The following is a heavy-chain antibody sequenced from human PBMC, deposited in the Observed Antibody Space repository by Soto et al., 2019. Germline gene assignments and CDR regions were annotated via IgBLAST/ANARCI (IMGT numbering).Heavy chain of an antibody. CDR1: GGSISSGDYY. V-gene: IGHV4-30-4*01. CDR2: IYNSGST. Sequence: SETLSLTCTVSGGSISSGDYYWSWIRQPPGKGLEWIGYIYNSGSTYYNPSLKSRVTISVDTSKNQFSLKLSSVTAADTAVYYCAGMVRGVIKTVGYWGQGTLVTVS. D-gene: IGHD3-10*01. CDR3: AGMVRGVIKTVGY. J-gene: IGHJ4*02.